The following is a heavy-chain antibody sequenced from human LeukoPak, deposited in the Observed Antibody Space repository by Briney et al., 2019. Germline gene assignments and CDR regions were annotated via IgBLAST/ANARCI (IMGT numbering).Heavy chain of an antibody. Sequence: GASVKVSCKASGYTFTGYSLQWVRQAPGQGPDWMGWINPDSGGTSYAQKFQGRVTMTRDTSISTAYMELTRLTSDDTAVYYCARLWPKYCSGGTCYLDSWGREPWSPSPQ. CDR3: ARLWPKYCSGGTCYLDS. D-gene: IGHD2-15*01. CDR2: INPDSGGT. V-gene: IGHV1-2*02. CDR1: GYTFTGYS. J-gene: IGHJ4*02.